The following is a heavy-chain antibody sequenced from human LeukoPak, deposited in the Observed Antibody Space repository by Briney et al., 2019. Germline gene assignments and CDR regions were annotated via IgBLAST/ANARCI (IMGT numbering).Heavy chain of an antibody. J-gene: IGHJ4*02. Sequence: GGSLRLSCAASGFTFSSYSMNWVRQAPGKGLEWVSYISSGSSTMYYADSVRGRFTISRDDAKNSLYLQMDSLRDEDTAVYYCARDRSSSWYFALDYWGQGTLVTVSS. CDR3: ARDRSSSWYFALDY. CDR2: ISSGSSTM. V-gene: IGHV3-48*02. D-gene: IGHD6-13*01. CDR1: GFTFSSYS.